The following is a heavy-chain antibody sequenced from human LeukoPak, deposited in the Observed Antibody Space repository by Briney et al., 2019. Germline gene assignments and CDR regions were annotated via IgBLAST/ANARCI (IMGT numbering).Heavy chain of an antibody. J-gene: IGHJ6*02. CDR3: VRSILTDYHYYGLDV. Sequence: SETQSLTCTVSGGSINNAHSFWSWVRQHPGKGLEWIGYIYYSGTTYYNPSLKSRIALSIDTSQNHFSLDLSSVTAADTAVYYCVRSILTDYHYYGLDVWGQGTTVSVSS. CDR1: GGSINNAHSF. CDR2: IYYSGTT. V-gene: IGHV4-31*03. D-gene: IGHD3-9*01.